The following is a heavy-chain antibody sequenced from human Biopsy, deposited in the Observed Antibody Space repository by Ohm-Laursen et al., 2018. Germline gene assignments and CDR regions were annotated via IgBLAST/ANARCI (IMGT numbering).Heavy chain of an antibody. CDR1: GGDINNYY. Sequence: GTLSLTYNVSGGDINNYYWSWIRQPAGKGLEWIGRIYPGGSTNYNPSLKSRVTMSVDTSKKQLSLRLRSVTAADTAMYYCASVVLGPTNDAFDLRGQGTMVVVSS. J-gene: IGHJ3*01. CDR3: ASVVLGPTNDAFDL. CDR2: IYPGGST. V-gene: IGHV4-4*07. D-gene: IGHD3-22*01.